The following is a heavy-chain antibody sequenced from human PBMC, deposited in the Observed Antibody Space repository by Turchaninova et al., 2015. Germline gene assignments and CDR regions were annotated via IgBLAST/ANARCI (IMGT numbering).Heavy chain of an antibody. V-gene: IGHV3-23*01. CDR2: ISGSGDTT. D-gene: IGHD3-22*01. J-gene: IGHJ4*02. Sequence: EVQLLESGGGLIQPGGSLRLSCGASGFSLSSYTKAWVRQSTEKGLYWVAFISGSGDTTYYADSVKGRFTVFRDNSKNTLYLQMNNLRAEDTAIYYCITVLNGYFLYWGQGTLITVSS. CDR1: GFSLSSYT. CDR3: ITVLNGYFLY.